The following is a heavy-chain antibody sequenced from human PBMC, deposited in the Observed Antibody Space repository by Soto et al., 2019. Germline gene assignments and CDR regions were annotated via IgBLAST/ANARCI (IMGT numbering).Heavy chain of an antibody. CDR1: GFTFSSYS. CDR2: ISSSSSYI. D-gene: IGHD1-7*01. Sequence: GGSLRLSCAASGFTFSSYSMNWVRQAPGKGLEWVSSISSSSSYIYYADSVKGRFTISRDNAKNSLYLQMNSLRAEDTAVYYCARDPGTGTTPNWFDPWGQGTLVTVSS. CDR3: ARDPGTGTTPNWFDP. V-gene: IGHV3-21*01. J-gene: IGHJ5*02.